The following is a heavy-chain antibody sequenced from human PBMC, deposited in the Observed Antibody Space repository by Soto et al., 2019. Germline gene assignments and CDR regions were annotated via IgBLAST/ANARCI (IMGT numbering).Heavy chain of an antibody. CDR3: AKGLGFPPAPYGMEV. CDR1: GFTFSSYA. Sequence: EVQLLESGAGLVQPGGSLRLSCAASGFTFSSYAMSWVRKAPGKGLEWVSAISGSGGSTYYADSVKGRFTISRDNSKNTLYLQMNSLRAEDTAVYYCAKGLGFPPAPYGMEVWGQGTTVTVSS. CDR2: ISGSGGST. J-gene: IGHJ6*02. D-gene: IGHD6-19*01. V-gene: IGHV3-23*01.